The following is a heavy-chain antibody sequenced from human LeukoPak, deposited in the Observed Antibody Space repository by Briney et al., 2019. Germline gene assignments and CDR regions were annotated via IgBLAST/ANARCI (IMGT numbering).Heavy chain of an antibody. Sequence: SETLSLTCTVSGGSISSYYWSWIRQPPGKGLEWIGYIYTSGSTNYNPSLKSRVTISVDTSKNQLSLKLPSVTAADTGVYFCARLGSYHDFWGQGALVTVSS. V-gene: IGHV4-4*09. CDR3: ARLGSYHDF. J-gene: IGHJ4*02. CDR2: IYTSGST. D-gene: IGHD1-26*01. CDR1: GGSISSYY.